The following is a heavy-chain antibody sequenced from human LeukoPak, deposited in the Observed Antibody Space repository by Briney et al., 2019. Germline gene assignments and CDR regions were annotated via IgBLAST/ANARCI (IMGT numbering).Heavy chain of an antibody. CDR2: IIPILGIA. J-gene: IGHJ4*02. D-gene: IGHD3-3*01. CDR3: AKGVRFLEWLLRYYFDY. CDR1: GGTFSSYT. V-gene: IGHV1-69*02. Sequence: GASVKVSCKASGGTFSSYTISWVRQAPGQGLEWMGRIIPILGIANYAQKFQGRVTITADKSTSTAYMELSSLRAEDTAVYYCAKGVRFLEWLLRYYFDYWGQGTLVTVSS.